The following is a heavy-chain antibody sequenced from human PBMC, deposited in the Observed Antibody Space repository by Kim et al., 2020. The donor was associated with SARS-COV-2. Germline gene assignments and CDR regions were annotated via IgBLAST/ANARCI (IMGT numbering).Heavy chain of an antibody. D-gene: IGHD3-10*01. V-gene: IGHV3-30*18. CDR1: GFTFSSYG. CDR3: AKPLSGSYYSSFDY. Sequence: GGSLRLSCAASGFTFSSYGMHWVRQAPGKGLEWVAVISYDGSNKYYADSVKGRFTISRDNSKNTPYLQMNSLRAEDTAVYYCAKPLSGSYYSSFDYWGQGTLVTVSS. J-gene: IGHJ4*02. CDR2: ISYDGSNK.